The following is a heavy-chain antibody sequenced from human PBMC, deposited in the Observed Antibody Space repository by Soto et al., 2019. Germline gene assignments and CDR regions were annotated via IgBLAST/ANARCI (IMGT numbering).Heavy chain of an antibody. CDR2: ISPNGGST. CDR1: GFTCSTYD. CDR3: VKLIDY. V-gene: IGHV3-64D*06. Sequence: PGGSLRLSCSASGFTCSTYDVHWVRQAPGKGLEFVAGISPNGGSTYYADSVKGRSTISRDNSKNTLYLQMRSLGPEDTALYYCVKLIDYWGQGTLVTVSS. J-gene: IGHJ4*02.